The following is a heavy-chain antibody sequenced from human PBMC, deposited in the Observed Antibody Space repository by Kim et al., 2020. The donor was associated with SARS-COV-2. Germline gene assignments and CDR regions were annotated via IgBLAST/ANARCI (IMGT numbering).Heavy chain of an antibody. V-gene: IGHV4-4*02. D-gene: IGHD2-2*02. CDR3: ARDKPATAIRYYYYGMDV. J-gene: IGHJ6*02. Sequence: KSRVTISVDKSKNQVSLKLSSVTAADTAVYYCARDKPATAIRYYYYGMDVWGQGTTVTVSS.